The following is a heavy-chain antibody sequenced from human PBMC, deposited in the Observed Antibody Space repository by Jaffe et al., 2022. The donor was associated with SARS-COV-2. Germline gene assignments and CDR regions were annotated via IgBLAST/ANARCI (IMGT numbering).Heavy chain of an antibody. CDR2: ISSSSSYT. J-gene: IGHJ4*02. Sequence: QVQLVESGGGLVKPGGSLRLSCAASGFTFSDYYMSWIRQAPGKGLEWVSYISSSSSYTNYADSVKGRFTISRDNAKNSLYLQMNSLRAEDTAVYYCARLNTAMGEHFDYWGQGTLVTVSS. CDR1: GFTFSDYY. V-gene: IGHV3-11*06. D-gene: IGHD5-18*01. CDR3: ARLNTAMGEHFDY.